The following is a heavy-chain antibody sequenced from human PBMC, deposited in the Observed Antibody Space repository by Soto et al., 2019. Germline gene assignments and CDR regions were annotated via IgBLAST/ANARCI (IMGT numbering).Heavy chain of an antibody. CDR2: INHSGST. Sequence: SETLSLTCAVYGGSFSGYYWSWIRQPPGKGLEWIGEINHSGSTNYNPSLKSRVTISVDTSKNQFSLKPSSVTAADTAVYYCARDSLYYYGSGSFSKYYYYYMDVWGKGTTVTVSS. J-gene: IGHJ6*03. V-gene: IGHV4-34*01. CDR3: ARDSLYYYGSGSFSKYYYYYMDV. D-gene: IGHD3-10*01. CDR1: GGSFSGYY.